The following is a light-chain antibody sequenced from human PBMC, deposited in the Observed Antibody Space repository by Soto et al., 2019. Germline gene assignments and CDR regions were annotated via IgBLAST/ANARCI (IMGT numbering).Light chain of an antibody. CDR3: HSRA. CDR2: DAS. J-gene: IGKJ5*01. CDR1: QTVNRW. V-gene: IGKV1-5*01. Sequence: DIQMTQSPSTLSASLVDRVTITCRDSQTVNRWLAWYQQKPRHAPSLLIYDASVLENGVPSRFSGSGSETELTLTISRLQPDDFATYFCHSRAFGQGTQREIK.